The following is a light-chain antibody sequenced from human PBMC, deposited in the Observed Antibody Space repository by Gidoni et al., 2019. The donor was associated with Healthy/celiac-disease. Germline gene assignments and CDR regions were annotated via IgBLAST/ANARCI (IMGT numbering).Light chain of an antibody. CDR2: DVS. CDR1: SRDVGGYNY. V-gene: IGLV2-14*01. J-gene: IGLJ3*02. Sequence: QSALTQPASVSGSPGQSITISCTGTSRDVGGYNYVSWYQQHPGKAPKLMIYDVSNRPSGVSNRFSGSKSGNTASLTISGLQPEDEADYYCSSYTSSSTSVFGGGTKLTVL. CDR3: SSYTSSSTSV.